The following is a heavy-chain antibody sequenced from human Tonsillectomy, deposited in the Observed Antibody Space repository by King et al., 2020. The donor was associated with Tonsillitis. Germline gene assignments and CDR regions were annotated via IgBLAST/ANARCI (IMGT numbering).Heavy chain of an antibody. CDR2: IYPGDSDT. Sequence: VQLVESGVEVKKPGESLKISCKASGYTFTNYWIGWVRQMPGKGLEWMGIIYPGDSDTRYSPSFQGQVTISADKSVTTAYLQWSSLKASDTAMYYCASRPDAFDVWGQGTMVTVSS. J-gene: IGHJ3*01. V-gene: IGHV5-51*01. CDR1: GYTFTNYW. CDR3: ASRPDAFDV.